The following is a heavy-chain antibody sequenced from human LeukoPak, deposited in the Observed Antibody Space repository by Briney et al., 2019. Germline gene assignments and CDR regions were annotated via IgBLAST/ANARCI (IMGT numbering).Heavy chain of an antibody. J-gene: IGHJ6*02. CDR2: IHSGGNT. CDR3: ARERDGYCGGDCYYYYGMDV. Sequence: GSLRLSCTASGFAVSSNYINWVRQAPGKGLEWVSVIHSGGNTYYAHSVKDRFTISRDNSKNTVYLQMNSLRAEDTALYYCARERDGYCGGDCYYYYGMDVWGQGTTVTVSS. CDR1: GFAVSSNY. V-gene: IGHV3-66*01. D-gene: IGHD2-21*02.